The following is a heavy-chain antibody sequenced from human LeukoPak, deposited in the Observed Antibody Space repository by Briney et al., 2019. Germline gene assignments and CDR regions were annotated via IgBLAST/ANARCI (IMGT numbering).Heavy chain of an antibody. CDR2: INTNTGNP. J-gene: IGHJ4*02. CDR1: GYTFTSYA. CDR3: GRDPKLGIRGYTYGYIDY. D-gene: IGHD5-18*01. Sequence: ASVKVSCEASGYTFTSYAMNWVRQAPGQGLEWMGWINTNTGNPTYAQGFTGRFVFSLDTSVSTAYLQISGLQADDTAVYYCGRDPKLGIRGYTYGYIDYWGQGTLVTVSS. V-gene: IGHV7-4-1*02.